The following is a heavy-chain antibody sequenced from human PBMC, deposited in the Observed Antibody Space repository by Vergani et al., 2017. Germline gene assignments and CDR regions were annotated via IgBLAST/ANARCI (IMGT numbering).Heavy chain of an antibody. CDR3: AKDLGVGASDFDY. D-gene: IGHD1-26*01. CDR2: ISGSGGST. J-gene: IGHJ4*02. V-gene: IGHV3-23*01. CDR1: GFTFSSYA. Sequence: EVQLLESGGGLVQPGGSLRLSCAASGFTFSSYAMSWVRQAPGTGLEWVSAISGSGGSTYYADSVKGRFTISRANSKNTMYLQMNSLRAEDTAVYYCAKDLGVGASDFDYWGQGTLVTVSS.